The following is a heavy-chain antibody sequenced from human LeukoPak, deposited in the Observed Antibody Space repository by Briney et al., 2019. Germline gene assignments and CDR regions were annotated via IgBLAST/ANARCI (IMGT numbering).Heavy chain of an antibody. V-gene: IGHV4-59*01. Sequence: PSETLSLTCAVYGGSFSGYYWSWIRQPPGKGLEWIGYIYYSGSTNYNPSLKSRVTISVDTSKNQFSLKLSSVTAADTAVYYCARVETGRSYFDYWGQGTLVTVSS. CDR3: ARVETGRSYFDY. J-gene: IGHJ4*02. CDR1: GGSFSGYY. CDR2: IYYSGST. D-gene: IGHD1-14*01.